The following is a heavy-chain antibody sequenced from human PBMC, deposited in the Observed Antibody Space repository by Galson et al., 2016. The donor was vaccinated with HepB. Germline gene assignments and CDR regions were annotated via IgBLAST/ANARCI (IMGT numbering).Heavy chain of an antibody. CDR3: ARAVILDVTPVYDVLTGYYVRSAWFDA. CDR1: GGSMDTNAYY. Sequence: TLSLTCSVSGGSMDTNAYYWTWVRQPAGKGLEWIGRIFPSGSTDFAPSLKSRLSMSIDPSKSQFSLELTSVTAADTAVYYCARAVILDVTPVYDVLTGYYVRSAWFDAWGQGTLVTVSS. CDR2: IFPSGST. J-gene: IGHJ5*02. D-gene: IGHD3-9*01. V-gene: IGHV4-61*02.